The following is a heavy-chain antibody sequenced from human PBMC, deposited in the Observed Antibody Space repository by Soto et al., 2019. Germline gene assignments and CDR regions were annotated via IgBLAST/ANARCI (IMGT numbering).Heavy chain of an antibody. V-gene: IGHV1-69*06. D-gene: IGHD6-6*01. CDR2: IIPIFGTA. Sequence: SVKVSCKASGGTFSSYAISWVRQAPGQGLEWMGGIIPIFGTANYAQKFQGRVTITADKSTSTAYMELSSLRSEDTAVYYCARGGTAYTAARQGYYYYGMDVWG. CDR3: ARGGTAYTAARQGYYYYGMDV. CDR1: GGTFSSYA. J-gene: IGHJ6*02.